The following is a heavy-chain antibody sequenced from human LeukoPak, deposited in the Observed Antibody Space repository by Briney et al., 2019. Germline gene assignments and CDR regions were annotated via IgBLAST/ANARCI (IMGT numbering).Heavy chain of an antibody. CDR3: ARESQYYYYYYMDV. CDR1: GGSISSSSYY. CDR2: IYYSGST. J-gene: IGHJ6*03. V-gene: IGHV4-39*07. Sequence: SSETLSLTCTVSGGSISSSSYYWGWIRQPPGKGLEWIGSIYYSGSTYYNPSLKSRVTISVDTSKNQFSLKLSSVTAADTAVYYCARESQYYYYYYMDVWGKGTTVTVSS.